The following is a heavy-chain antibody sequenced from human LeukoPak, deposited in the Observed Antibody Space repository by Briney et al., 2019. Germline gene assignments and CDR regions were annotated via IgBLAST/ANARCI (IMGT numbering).Heavy chain of an antibody. J-gene: IGHJ4*02. D-gene: IGHD4-17*01. Sequence: GASVKLSCKASGYTFIGYYMHWVRQAPGQGLEWMGWINPHSGGTNSEQNFQGRVTMSRDTSISTVYMELNRRTSDDTAVYYCARVDYGDGDYWGQGTLVTVSS. CDR3: ARVDYGDGDY. CDR2: INPHSGGT. V-gene: IGHV1-2*02. CDR1: GYTFIGYY.